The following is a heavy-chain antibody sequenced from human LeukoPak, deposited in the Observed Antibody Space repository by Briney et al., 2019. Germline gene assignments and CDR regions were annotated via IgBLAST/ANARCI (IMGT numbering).Heavy chain of an antibody. CDR1: GYSFTSYW. V-gene: IGHV5-51*01. CDR3: ARRSGIATPLFEY. CDR2: IFPGDSDT. D-gene: IGHD6-6*01. Sequence: PGESLKISCKAPGYSFTSYWIGWVRQMPGKGLEWLGIIFPGDSDTRYSPSFQGQVTLSADKSISTAYLQWTSLKASDTAMYYCARRSGIATPLFEYWGRGTLVTVSS. J-gene: IGHJ4*02.